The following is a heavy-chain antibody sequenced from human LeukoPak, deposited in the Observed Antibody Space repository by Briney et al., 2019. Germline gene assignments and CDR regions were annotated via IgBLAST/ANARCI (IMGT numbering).Heavy chain of an antibody. Sequence: ASVKVSCKASGYTFTGYYMHWVRQAPGQGLEWMGWINPNSGGTNYAQKFQGWVTMTRDTSISTAYMELSRLRSDGTAVYYCARDIGIVVVPAAIYGMDVWGQGTTVTVSS. CDR1: GYTFTGYY. V-gene: IGHV1-2*04. CDR2: INPNSGGT. D-gene: IGHD2-2*01. CDR3: ARDIGIVVVPAAIYGMDV. J-gene: IGHJ6*02.